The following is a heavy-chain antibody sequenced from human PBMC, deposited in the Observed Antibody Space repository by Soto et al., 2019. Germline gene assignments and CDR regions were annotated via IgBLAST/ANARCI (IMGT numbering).Heavy chain of an antibody. D-gene: IGHD3-22*01. Sequence: VGSLRPSCAASGFTFSHHDMSWVRQARGKGLEWVSDISGSGGRTHYADSVKGRFTIAKDKPKNIRSLQMNSIIAEDTAVYHCAKDLSSASSFDSWVQGTLVTVSS. CDR1: GFTFSHHD. J-gene: IGHJ4*02. CDR3: AKDLSSASSFDS. CDR2: ISGSGGRT. V-gene: IGHV3-23*01.